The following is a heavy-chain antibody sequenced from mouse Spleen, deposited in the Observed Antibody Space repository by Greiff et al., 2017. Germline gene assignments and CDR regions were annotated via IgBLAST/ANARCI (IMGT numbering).Heavy chain of an antibody. CDR1: GYTFTSYW. CDR2: IHPNSGST. Sequence: QVQLQQPGAELVKPGASVKLSCKASGYTFTSYWMHWVKQRPGQGLEWIGMIHPNSGSTNYNEKFKSKATLTVDKSSSTAYMQLSSLTSEDSAVYYCASSYYDGSYWYFDVWGAGTTVTVSS. D-gene: IGHD1-1*01. J-gene: IGHJ1*01. CDR3: ASSYYDGSYWYFDV. V-gene: IGHV1-64*01.